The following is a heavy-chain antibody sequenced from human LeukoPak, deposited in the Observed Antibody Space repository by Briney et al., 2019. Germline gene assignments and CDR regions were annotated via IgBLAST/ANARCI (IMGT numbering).Heavy chain of an antibody. V-gene: IGHV3-7*04. CDR3: ARDVRPDY. CDR2: IKQDGTEK. Sequence: GGSLRLSCAASGFTFSSYWLSWVRQAPGEGLEWVANIKQDGTEKYYMDSVKGRFSISRDNAKNSLYLQMNALRAEDTAVYYCARDVRPDYWGQGTLVTVST. J-gene: IGHJ4*02. CDR1: GFTFSSYW. D-gene: IGHD3-10*02.